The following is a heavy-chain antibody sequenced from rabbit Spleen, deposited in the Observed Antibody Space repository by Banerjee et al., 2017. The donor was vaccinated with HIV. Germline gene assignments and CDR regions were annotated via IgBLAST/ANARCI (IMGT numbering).Heavy chain of an antibody. CDR3: ARDTSSSFSSYGMDL. CDR1: GFSFSSNDY. D-gene: IGHD1-1*01. J-gene: IGHJ6*01. CDR2: IDAGSSGFT. Sequence: QSLEESGGGLVQPEGSLTLTCKASGFSFSSNDYMCWVRQAPGKGLEWIACIDAGSSGFTYFATWAKGRFTISKTSSTTVTLQMTRLTAADTATYFCARDTSSSFSSYGMDLWGQGTLVTVS. V-gene: IGHV1S40*01.